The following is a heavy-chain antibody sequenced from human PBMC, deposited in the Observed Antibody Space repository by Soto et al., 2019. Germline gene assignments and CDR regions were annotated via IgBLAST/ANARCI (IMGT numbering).Heavy chain of an antibody. Sequence: SETLSLTCTVSGGSISSYYWSWIRQPAGKGLEWIGRIYTSGSTNYNPSLKSRVTMSVDTSKNQFSLKLSSVTAADTAVYYCARGDCSSTSCYMKFWFDPWGLGTLVTVSS. CDR1: GGSISSYY. CDR2: IYTSGST. J-gene: IGHJ5*02. D-gene: IGHD2-2*02. CDR3: ARGDCSSTSCYMKFWFDP. V-gene: IGHV4-4*07.